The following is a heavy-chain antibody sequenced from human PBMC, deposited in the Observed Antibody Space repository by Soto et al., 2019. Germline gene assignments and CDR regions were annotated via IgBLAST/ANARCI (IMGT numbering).Heavy chain of an antibody. V-gene: IGHV4-31*03. Sequence: QVQLQESGPGLVKPSQTLSLTCTVSGRSISSGGYYWSRIRQHPGKGLEWIGYIYYSGSTYYNPSLKSRVTISVDTTKNQFSLKLSSVTAADTAVYYCARGGDTAMVHHFDYWGQGTLVTVSS. CDR2: IYYSGST. J-gene: IGHJ4*02. CDR1: GRSISSGGYY. CDR3: ARGGDTAMVHHFDY. D-gene: IGHD5-18*01.